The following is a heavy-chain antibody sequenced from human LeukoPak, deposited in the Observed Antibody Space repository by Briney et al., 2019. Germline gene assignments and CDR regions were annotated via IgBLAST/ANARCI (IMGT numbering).Heavy chain of an antibody. Sequence: PSETLSLTCTVSGGSISSGSYYWSWIRQPAGKGLEWIGRIYTSGSTNHNPSLKSRVTISVDTSKNQFSLKLSSVTAADTAVYYCAREVYDYVWGSYLDYFDYWGQGTLVTVSS. J-gene: IGHJ4*02. CDR2: IYTSGST. CDR1: GGSISSGSYY. CDR3: AREVYDYVWGSYLDYFDY. D-gene: IGHD3-16*01. V-gene: IGHV4-61*02.